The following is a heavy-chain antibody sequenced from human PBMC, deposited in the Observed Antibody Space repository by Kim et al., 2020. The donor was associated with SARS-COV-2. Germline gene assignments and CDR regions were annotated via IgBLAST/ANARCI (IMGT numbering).Heavy chain of an antibody. CDR1: GFTFGDYY. V-gene: IGHV3-11*05. CDR2: ISSSIDYT. D-gene: IGHD6-13*01. CDR3: ARVSRGDSSWYWFDS. J-gene: IGHJ5*01. Sequence: WGSLRLSCAASGFTFGDYYMSWIRQAPGKGLEWISYISSSIDYTKYADSVKGRFTISRDNPKNSLYLQMNSLRVEDTAVYYCARVSRGDSSWYWFDSWGQGTLVIISS.